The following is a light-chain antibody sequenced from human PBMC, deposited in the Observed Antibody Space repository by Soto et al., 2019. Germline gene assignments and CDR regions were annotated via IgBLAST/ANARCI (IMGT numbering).Light chain of an antibody. CDR3: QQYSSHFWT. CDR2: AAS. J-gene: IGKJ2*01. V-gene: IGKV1-5*01. Sequence: DIQMTQSPSTLSASVGDRVTITCRASQSISQWFAWYQQEAGKAPKLLIYAASTLESGVPSRFSGSGSGTEFTLTISSLQPDDSAIYYCQQYSSHFWTFGQGTKLEI. CDR1: QSISQW.